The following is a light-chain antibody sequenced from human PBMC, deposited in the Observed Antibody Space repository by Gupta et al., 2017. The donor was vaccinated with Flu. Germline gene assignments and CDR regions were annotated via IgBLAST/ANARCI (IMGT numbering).Light chain of an antibody. J-gene: IGLJ1*01. V-gene: IGLV2-14*01. CDR2: EVS. CDR3: ASYTSSSTLYV. CDR1: TSDVGGYNY. Sequence: QSALTQPASVSGSPGHSITIPCTGTTSDVGGYNYVSWYQQHPGKVPKLIIYEVSDRPSGVSSRFSGSKSGNTASLTISGLQAEDEADYYCASYTSSSTLYVFGTGTKV.